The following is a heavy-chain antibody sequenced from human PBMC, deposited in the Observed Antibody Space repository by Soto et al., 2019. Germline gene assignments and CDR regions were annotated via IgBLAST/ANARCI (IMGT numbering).Heavy chain of an antibody. D-gene: IGHD1-1*01. V-gene: IGHV1-18*01. Sequence: QVQLVQSGAEVKKPGASVKVSCKASGYTFSTYGFSWVRQAPGQGLEWMGWIGADNGDTNYAQNFQGRVTMTTDTSTTTSYMERRSLTSDDTAVYFCARDWKGAEGFAPWGQGTLVTVSS. CDR3: ARDWKGAEGFAP. J-gene: IGHJ5*02. CDR2: IGADNGDT. CDR1: GYTFSTYG.